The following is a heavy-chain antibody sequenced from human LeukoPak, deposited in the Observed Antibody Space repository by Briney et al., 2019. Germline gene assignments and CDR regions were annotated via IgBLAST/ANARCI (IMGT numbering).Heavy chain of an antibody. CDR1: GYSISSRYY. V-gene: IGHV4-38-2*01. D-gene: IGHD4-23*01. CDR3: ARRTTVVTKSFDY. CDR2: IYHSGST. Sequence: PSETLSLTCAVSGYSISSRYYWGRIRQPPGKGLEWIGSIYHSGSTYYNPSLKSRVTLSVNTSKNQFSLKLSSVTAADTAVYYCARRTTVVTKSFDYWGQGTLVTVSS. J-gene: IGHJ4*02.